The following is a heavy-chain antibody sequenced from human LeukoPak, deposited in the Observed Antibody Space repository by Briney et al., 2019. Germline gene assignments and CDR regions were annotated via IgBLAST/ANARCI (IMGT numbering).Heavy chain of an antibody. J-gene: IGHJ4*02. CDR3: ARDDSHGYHFFDS. D-gene: IGHD3-22*01. CDR1: GFTFSSYS. V-gene: IGHV3-21*01. CDR2: ISGSGEFI. Sequence: GGSLRLSCAASGFTFSSYSMNWIRQAPGKGLEWVSSISGSGEFIYYGDSVKGRVTISRDNGKNSLYLQMNSVRPEDTAVYYCARDDSHGYHFFDSWGRGTLVTVSS.